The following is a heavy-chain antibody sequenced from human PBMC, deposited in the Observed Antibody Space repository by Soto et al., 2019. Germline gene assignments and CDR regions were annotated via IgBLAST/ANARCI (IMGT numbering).Heavy chain of an antibody. CDR1: GYTFTSYG. CDR2: ISAYNGNT. J-gene: IGHJ6*02. Sequence: QVQLVQSGAEVKKPGASVKVSCKASGYTFTSYGISWVRQAPGQGLEWMGWISAYNGNTNYAQKLQGRVTMTTNTSTRTAYMELRSLRSDDTSVYYCARDSYCISTSCYEQDYYYDGMDVWGQGTTVTVSS. D-gene: IGHD2-2*01. V-gene: IGHV1-18*01. CDR3: ARDSYCISTSCYEQDYYYDGMDV.